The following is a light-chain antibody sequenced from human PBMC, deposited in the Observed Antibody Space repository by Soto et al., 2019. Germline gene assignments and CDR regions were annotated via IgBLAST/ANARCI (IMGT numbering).Light chain of an antibody. Sequence: QSALTQPASVSGSPGQSITISCTGTSSDVGSYNLVSWYQQLPGKAPKVMIYEVSKRPSGVSNRFSGSKSGNTASLTISGLQAEGEADYYCCSYAGSSTFVFGTGTKLTVL. CDR1: SSDVGSYNL. CDR3: CSYAGSSTFV. CDR2: EVS. V-gene: IGLV2-23*02. J-gene: IGLJ1*01.